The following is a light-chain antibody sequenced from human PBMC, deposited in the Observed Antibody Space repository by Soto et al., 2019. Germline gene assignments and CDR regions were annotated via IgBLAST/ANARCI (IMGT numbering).Light chain of an antibody. CDR2: AAS. J-gene: IGKJ2*01. CDR3: LQHSGYPHT. V-gene: IGKV1-17*01. CDR1: QGIRND. Sequence: DIQMTQSPSSLSASVGDRVTITCRASQGIRNDLNWYQQKPGKAPKRLIYAASSLQSGVPSRFSGSGSGTEFTLTINSLQPEDFATYYCLQHSGYPHTFGQGTKLEIK.